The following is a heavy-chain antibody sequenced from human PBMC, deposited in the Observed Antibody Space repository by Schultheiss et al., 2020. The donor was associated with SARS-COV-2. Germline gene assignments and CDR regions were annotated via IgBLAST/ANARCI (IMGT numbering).Heavy chain of an antibody. V-gene: IGHV3-23*01. CDR3: ARAADYYYNYGMDV. CDR1: GFTFSSYG. J-gene: IGHJ6*02. CDR2: ISGSGGST. Sequence: GGSLRLSCAASGFTFSSYGMHWVRQAPGKGLEWVSAISGSGGSTYYADSVKGRFTISRDNSKNTLYLQMNSLRAEDTAVYYCARAADYYYNYGMDVWGQGTTVTVSS. D-gene: IGHD2-2*01.